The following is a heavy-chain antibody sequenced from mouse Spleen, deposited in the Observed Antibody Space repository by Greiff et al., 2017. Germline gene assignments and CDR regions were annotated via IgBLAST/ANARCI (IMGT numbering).Heavy chain of an antibody. V-gene: IGHV1-18*01. CDR1: GYTFTDYN. J-gene: IGHJ2*01. CDR2: INPNNGGT. Sequence: DVQLQESGPELVKPGASVKIPCKASGYTFTDYNMDWVKQSHGKSLEWIGDINPNNGGTIYNQKFKGKATLTVDKSSSTAYMELRSLTSEDTAVYYCARGEGSSYGGYFDYWGQGTTLTVSS. D-gene: IGHD1-1*01. CDR3: ARGEGSSYGGYFDY.